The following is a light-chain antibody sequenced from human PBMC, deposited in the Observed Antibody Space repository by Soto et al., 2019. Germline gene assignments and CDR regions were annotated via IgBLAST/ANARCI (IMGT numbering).Light chain of an antibody. CDR3: CSYASSSTFDVV. V-gene: IGLV2-23*03. J-gene: IGLJ2*01. Sequence: QSALTQPASVSGSPGQSITISCTGTSTDVGSYNVVSWYQQHPGKAPKLIIYEGNKRPSGVSNRFSGSKSGNMASLTISGLQAEDESDYYCCSYASSSTFDVVFGGGTKLTVL. CDR2: EGN. CDR1: STDVGSYNV.